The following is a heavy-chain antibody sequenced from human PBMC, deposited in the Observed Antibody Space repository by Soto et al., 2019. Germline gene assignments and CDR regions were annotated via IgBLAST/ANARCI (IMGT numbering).Heavy chain of an antibody. J-gene: IGHJ4*02. Sequence: QPGGSLRLSCAVSGLTFSNCAMSWVRQAPGKGLEWVSSISRGGGSTSYADSVRGRFTISRDNSRNTLYLQMNSLRADDTAVYYCAKDRPYNGIEALPHFDDWGQGTLVTVSS. CDR1: GLTFSNCA. CDR3: AKDRPYNGIEALPHFDD. V-gene: IGHV3-23*01. CDR2: ISRGGGST. D-gene: IGHD1-26*01.